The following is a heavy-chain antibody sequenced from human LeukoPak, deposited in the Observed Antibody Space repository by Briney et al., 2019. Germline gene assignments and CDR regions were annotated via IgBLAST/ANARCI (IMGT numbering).Heavy chain of an antibody. CDR3: AGSGWYGDY. J-gene: IGHJ4*02. D-gene: IGHD6-19*01. CDR1: GGSISSSSYY. V-gene: IGHV4-39*01. CDR2: IYYSGST. Sequence: SETLSLTCTVSGGSISSSSYYWGWIRQPPGKGLEWIGSIYYSGSTYYNPSLKSRVTISVDTSKNQFSLKLRSVTAADTAVYYCAGSGWYGDYWGQGTLVTVSS.